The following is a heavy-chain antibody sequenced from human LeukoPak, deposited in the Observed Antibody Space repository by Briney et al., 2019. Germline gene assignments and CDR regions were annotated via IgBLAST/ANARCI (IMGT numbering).Heavy chain of an antibody. CDR2: MNPNSGNT. CDR1: GYTFTSYD. D-gene: IGHD2-15*01. Sequence: ASVKVSCKASGYTFTSYDINWVRQATGQGLEWMGWMNPNSGNTGYAQKFQGRVTITRNTSISTAYMELSSLRSGDTAVYYCARGGDIVVAATILDYWGQGTLVTVSS. CDR3: ARGGDIVVAATILDY. J-gene: IGHJ4*02. V-gene: IGHV1-8*03.